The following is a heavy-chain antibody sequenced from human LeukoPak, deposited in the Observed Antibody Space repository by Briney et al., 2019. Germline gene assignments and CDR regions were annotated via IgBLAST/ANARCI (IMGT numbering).Heavy chain of an antibody. J-gene: IGHJ4*02. CDR3: ARGDFWSGYYQIDY. Sequence: GGSLRLSCAASGFTFSSYFVHWVRQAPGKGLEWVAVISYDGSNKYYADSVKGRFTISRDNSKNTLYLQMNSLRAEDTAVYYCARGDFWSGYYQIDYWGQGTLVTVSS. CDR1: GFTFSSYF. D-gene: IGHD3-3*01. V-gene: IGHV3-30-3*01. CDR2: ISYDGSNK.